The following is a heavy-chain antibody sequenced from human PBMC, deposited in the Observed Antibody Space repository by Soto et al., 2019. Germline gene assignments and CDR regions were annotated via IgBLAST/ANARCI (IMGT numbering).Heavy chain of an antibody. D-gene: IGHD4-17*01. V-gene: IGHV3-30-3*01. CDR1: GFTFTSYA. CDR3: ARDRDYGDYVDDY. J-gene: IGHJ4*02. Sequence: QVQLVESGGGVVQPGRSLRLSCAASGFTFTSYAMHWVRQAPGKGLEWVAVISYDGSNKYYADSVKGRFTISRDNSKNTLYLQMNSLRAEDTAVYYCARDRDYGDYVDDYWGQGTLVTVSS. CDR2: ISYDGSNK.